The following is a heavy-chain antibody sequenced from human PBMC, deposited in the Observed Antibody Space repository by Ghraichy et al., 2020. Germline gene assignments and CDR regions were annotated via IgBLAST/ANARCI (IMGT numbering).Heavy chain of an antibody. V-gene: IGHV4-34*01. D-gene: IGHD1-7*01. CDR2: INHSGST. CDR1: GGSFSGYY. J-gene: IGHJ4*02. CDR3: ASLRRLGTTRFDY. Sequence: SETLSLTCAVYGGSFSGYYWSWIRQPPGKGLEWIGEINHSGSTNYNPSLKSRVTISVDTSKNQFSLKLSSVTAADTAVYYCASLRRLGTTRFDYWGQGTLVTVSS.